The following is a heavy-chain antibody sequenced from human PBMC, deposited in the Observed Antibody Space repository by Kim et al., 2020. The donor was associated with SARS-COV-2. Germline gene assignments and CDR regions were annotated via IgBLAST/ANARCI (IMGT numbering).Heavy chain of an antibody. J-gene: IGHJ6*02. D-gene: IGHD1-1*01. CDR3: AKGTNMDV. Sequence: FYVDSVRGRFTISRDNAKDSVYLQLSSLRAEDTAVYYCAKGTNMDVWGQGTTVTVSS. V-gene: IGHV3-7*03.